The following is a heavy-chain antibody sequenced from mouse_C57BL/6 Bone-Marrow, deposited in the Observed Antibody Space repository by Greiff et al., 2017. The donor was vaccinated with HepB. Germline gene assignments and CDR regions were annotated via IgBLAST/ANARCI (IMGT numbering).Heavy chain of an antibody. CDR1: GFTFSDYY. V-gene: IGHV5-12*01. D-gene: IGHD1-1*01. J-gene: IGHJ4*01. CDR3: ARQGDTTTMDY. CDR2: ISNGGGST. Sequence: EVHLVESGGGLVQPGGSLKLSCAASGFTFSDYYMYWVRQTPEKRLEWVAYISNGGGSTYYPDTVKGRFTISRDNAKNTLYLQMSRLKSEDTAMYYCARQGDTTTMDYWGQGTSVTVSS.